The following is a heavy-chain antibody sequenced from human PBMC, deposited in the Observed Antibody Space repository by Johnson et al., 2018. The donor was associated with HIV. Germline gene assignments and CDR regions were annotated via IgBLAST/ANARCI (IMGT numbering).Heavy chain of an antibody. J-gene: IGHJ3*02. CDR3: AKCI. CDR1: GFTFSSYG. CDR2: MWYDGSEK. Sequence: QVVESGGGVVQPGRSLRLSCAASGFTFSSYGMHWVRQAPGKGLEWVAGMWYDGSEKNYADFVNGRFTISRDTSKNTLHLQMNSLRAEDTAVYYCAKCIWGQGTMVTVSA. V-gene: IGHV3-33*06.